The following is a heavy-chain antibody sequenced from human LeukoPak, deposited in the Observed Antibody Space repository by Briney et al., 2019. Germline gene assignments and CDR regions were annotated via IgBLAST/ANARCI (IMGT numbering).Heavy chain of an antibody. V-gene: IGHV4-34*01. CDR1: GRSFSDYY. CDR3: AKGKQLDY. CDR2: INHTGNT. J-gene: IGHJ4*02. Sequence: SETLSLTCVVYGRSFSDYYWSWIRQPPGKGLEWIGEINHTGNTNYNPSLKSRVTISVDTSKNQFSLKLSSVTAADTAVYYCAKGKQLDYWGQGTLVTVSS. D-gene: IGHD6-13*01.